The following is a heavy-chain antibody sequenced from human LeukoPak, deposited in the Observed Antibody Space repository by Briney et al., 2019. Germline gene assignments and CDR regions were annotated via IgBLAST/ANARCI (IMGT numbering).Heavy chain of an antibody. D-gene: IGHD6-13*01. CDR2: ISSSSSYI. CDR3: AKDRAAAEVWSWFDP. Sequence: GGSLRLSCAASGFTFSSYSMNRVRQAPGKGLEWVSSISSSSSYIYYADSVKGRFTISRDNAKNSLYLQMNSLRAEDTAVYYCAKDRAAAEVWSWFDPWGQGTLVTVSS. CDR1: GFTFSSYS. J-gene: IGHJ5*02. V-gene: IGHV3-21*04.